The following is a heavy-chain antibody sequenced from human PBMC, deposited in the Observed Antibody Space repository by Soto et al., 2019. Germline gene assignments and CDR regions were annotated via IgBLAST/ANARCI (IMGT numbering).Heavy chain of an antibody. Sequence: PSETLSLTCSVSGRSISEINSYWGWIRQTPGEGLEWIGTIHHTGSTYYNPSLKSRVIISLDTSKNQFSLKLSSVTAADAALCYCARPEGGYGSGYSWFDPWGQGTRVTVSS. CDR3: ARPEGGYGSGYSWFDP. J-gene: IGHJ5*02. CDR2: IHHTGST. CDR1: GRSISEINSY. V-gene: IGHV4-39*01. D-gene: IGHD5-12*01.